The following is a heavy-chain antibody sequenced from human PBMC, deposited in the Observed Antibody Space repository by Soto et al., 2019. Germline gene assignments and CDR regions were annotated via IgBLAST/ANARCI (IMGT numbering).Heavy chain of an antibody. CDR1: RFTFSSYG. CDR3: AKYLSHSGYLGWEY. V-gene: IGHV3-23*01. J-gene: IGHJ4*02. Sequence: EVQLLESGGGLVQPGGSLRLACVASRFTFSSYGMSWVSQAPGKGLEWVSTISGSGGSTYYADSVKGRFTISRDNSKKTMYLQMNSLRAEDTAVYYCAKYLSHSGYLGWEYWGQGTLVNVSS. D-gene: IGHD3-22*01. CDR2: ISGSGGST.